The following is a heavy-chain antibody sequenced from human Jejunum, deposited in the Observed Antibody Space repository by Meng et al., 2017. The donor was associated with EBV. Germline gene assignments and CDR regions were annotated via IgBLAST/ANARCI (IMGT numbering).Heavy chain of an antibody. V-gene: IGHV3-21*01. D-gene: IGHD3-10*01. CDR1: GFTFSSYS. CDR3: ARDDYGSGSYYDY. J-gene: IGHJ4*02. CDR2: ISSSSSYI. Sequence: EVQLVESGGGRVKPGGSLRLSGAASGFTFSSYSMNWVRQAPGKGLEWVSSISSSSSYIYYADSVKGRFTISRDNAKNSLYLQMNSLRAEDTAVYYCARDDYGSGSYYDYWGQGTLVTVSA.